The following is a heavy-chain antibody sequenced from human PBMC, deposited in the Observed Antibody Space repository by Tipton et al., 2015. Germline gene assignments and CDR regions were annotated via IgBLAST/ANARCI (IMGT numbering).Heavy chain of an antibody. Sequence: VKPSGTLSLTCGVSGGFISTNNWWSWVRQPPGKGLEWIGEIYHSGSTNYNPSLKSRVTISVDRSKNQFSLNLTSVTAADTAVYYCARAMEADPDAFDIWGQGTLVTVSS. D-gene: IGHD3-3*01. CDR3: ARAMEADPDAFDI. CDR1: GGFISTNNW. J-gene: IGHJ3*02. V-gene: IGHV4-4*02. CDR2: IYHSGST.